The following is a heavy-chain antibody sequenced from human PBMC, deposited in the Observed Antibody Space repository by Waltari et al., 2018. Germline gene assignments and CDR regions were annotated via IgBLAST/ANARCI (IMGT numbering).Heavy chain of an antibody. J-gene: IGHJ4*02. CDR3: ARSYDFWSGYPLHY. Sequence: QVQLQESGPGLVKPSETLSLICSVSGDSITNYYWSWVRQPPGKGLEWIGYIAHSGSTRYNPSLKSRATISVDTSKKQFSLRLGSVTAADTAIYYCARSYDFWSGYPLHYWGQGTLVTVSS. V-gene: IGHV4-59*01. D-gene: IGHD3-3*01. CDR2: IAHSGST. CDR1: GDSITNYY.